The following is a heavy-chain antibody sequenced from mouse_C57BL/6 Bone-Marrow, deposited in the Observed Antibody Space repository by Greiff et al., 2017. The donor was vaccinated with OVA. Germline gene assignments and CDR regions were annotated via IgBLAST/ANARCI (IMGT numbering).Heavy chain of an antibody. CDR2: ISGGGGNT. Sequence: EVHLVESGGGLVKPGGSLKLSCAASGFTFSSYTMSWVRQTPEKRLEWVATISGGGGNTYYPDSVKGRFTISRDNAKNTLYLQMSSLRSEDTALYYCAKLWLRRPYAMDYWGQGTSVTVSS. CDR3: AKLWLRRPYAMDY. D-gene: IGHD2-2*01. J-gene: IGHJ4*01. CDR1: GFTFSSYT. V-gene: IGHV5-9*01.